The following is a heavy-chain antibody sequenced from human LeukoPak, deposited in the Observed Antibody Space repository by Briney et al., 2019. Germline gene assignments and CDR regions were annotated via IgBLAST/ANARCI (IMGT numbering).Heavy chain of an antibody. V-gene: IGHV1-69*05. Sequence: SVKVSCKASGGTFSSYAISWVRQAPGQGLEWMGGIIPIFGTANYAQKLQGRVTMTTDTSTSTAYMELRSLRSDDTAVYYCARETPYQLLSYYYYYGMDVWGQGTTVTVSS. D-gene: IGHD2-2*01. CDR1: GGTFSSYA. CDR3: ARETPYQLLSYYYYYGMDV. CDR2: IIPIFGTA. J-gene: IGHJ6*02.